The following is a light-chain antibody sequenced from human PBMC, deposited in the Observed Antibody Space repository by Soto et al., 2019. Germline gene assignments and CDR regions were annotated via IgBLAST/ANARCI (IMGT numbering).Light chain of an antibody. Sequence: DIQMTQSPSTLSASVGDRVTITCRASQSISSWLAWYQQKPGKAPKLLIYDASSLQSGVQSRFSGSGSGRDFTLSIRSLQPDDFATYYCKQANSFPRTFGQGTKVDIK. CDR2: DAS. CDR1: QSISSW. V-gene: IGKV1-5*01. CDR3: KQANSFPRT. J-gene: IGKJ2*01.